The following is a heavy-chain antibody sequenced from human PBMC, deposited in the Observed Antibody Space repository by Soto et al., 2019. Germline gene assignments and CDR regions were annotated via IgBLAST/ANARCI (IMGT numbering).Heavy chain of an antibody. V-gene: IGHV1-69*01. Sequence: QVQLVQSGAEVKKPGSSVKVSCKTSGGTFSSHALTWLRQAPGQGLEWMGGIIPMFGTTYTSQTFQGRVAISAEETTSTLELSSLRSEDTAVYFCARCDVCYPGGDDAFDLWGQGTPVIVSS. CDR3: ARCDVCYPGGDDAFDL. CDR2: IIPMFGTT. D-gene: IGHD2-21*02. J-gene: IGHJ3*01. CDR1: GGTFSSHA.